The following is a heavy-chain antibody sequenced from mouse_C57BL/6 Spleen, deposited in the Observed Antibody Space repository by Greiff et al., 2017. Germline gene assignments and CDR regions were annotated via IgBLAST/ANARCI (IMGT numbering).Heavy chain of an antibody. CDR2: ISYSGST. V-gene: IGHV3-8*01. Sequence: QLQQSGPGLAKPSQTLSLTCSVTGYSITSDYWNWIRQFPGNKLEYMGYISYSGSTYYNPSLKSRISITRDTSKNQYYLQLNSVTTEDTATYYCARGSNYEDWYFDVWGTGTTVTVSS. CDR1: GYSITSDY. J-gene: IGHJ1*03. D-gene: IGHD2-5*01. CDR3: ARGSNYEDWYFDV.